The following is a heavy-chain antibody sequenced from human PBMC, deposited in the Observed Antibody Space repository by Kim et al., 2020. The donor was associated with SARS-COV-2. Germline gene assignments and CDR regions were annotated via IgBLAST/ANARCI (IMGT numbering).Heavy chain of an antibody. CDR1: GFTFSSYG. CDR3: ARSYYYDSSGYYYVNYY. Sequence: GGSLSLSCAASGFTFSSYGMHWVRQAPGKGLEWVAVIWYAGSNKYYADSVKGRFTISRDNSKNTLYLQMNSMRAEDTAVYYCARSYYYDSSGYYYVNYY. CDR2: IWYAGSNK. D-gene: IGHD3-22*01. V-gene: IGHV3-33*01. J-gene: IGHJ6*03.